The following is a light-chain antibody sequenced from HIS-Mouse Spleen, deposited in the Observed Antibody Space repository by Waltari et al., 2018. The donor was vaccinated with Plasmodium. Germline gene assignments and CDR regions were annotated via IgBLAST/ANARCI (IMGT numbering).Light chain of an antibody. J-gene: IGLJ3*02. CDR1: SSNLGNNY. Sequence: QSVLTQPPSVSAAPGQKVTISCSGSSSNLGNNYVSWYQQLPGTAPKLLIYDNNKRPSGIPDRFSGSKDASANTGILLISGLQSEDEADYYCMIWPSNASGVFGGGTKLTVL. CDR2: DNN. V-gene: IGLV1-51*01. CDR3: MIWPSNASGV.